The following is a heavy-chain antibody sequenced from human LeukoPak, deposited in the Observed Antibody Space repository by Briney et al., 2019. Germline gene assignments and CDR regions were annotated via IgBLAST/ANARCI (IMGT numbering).Heavy chain of an antibody. J-gene: IGHJ4*02. CDR2: INHSGST. Sequence: SETLSLTCAVYGGSFSGYYWSWIRQPPGKGLEWIGEINHSGSTNYNPSLKSRVTISVDTSKNQFSLKLSSVTAADTAVYYCARHPGLAHYDFWSGYYSTDYWGQGTLVTVSS. D-gene: IGHD3-3*01. CDR3: ARHPGLAHYDFWSGYYSTDY. CDR1: GGSFSGYY. V-gene: IGHV4-34*01.